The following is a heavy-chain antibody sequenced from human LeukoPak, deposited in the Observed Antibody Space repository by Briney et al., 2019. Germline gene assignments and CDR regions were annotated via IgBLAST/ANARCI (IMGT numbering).Heavy chain of an antibody. CDR3: ARRDCSGGRCYSGYGAFDI. CDR1: GYSFTSYW. D-gene: IGHD2-15*01. CDR2: IYPGGSDT. V-gene: IGHV5-51*01. Sequence: GESLQISCQGSGYSFTSYWIGWVRQMPGKGLEWMGLIYPGGSDTRYSPSFQGQVTISADKSISTAYLQWSSLEASDTAMYYCARRDCSGGRCYSGYGAFDIWGQGTMVTVSS. J-gene: IGHJ3*02.